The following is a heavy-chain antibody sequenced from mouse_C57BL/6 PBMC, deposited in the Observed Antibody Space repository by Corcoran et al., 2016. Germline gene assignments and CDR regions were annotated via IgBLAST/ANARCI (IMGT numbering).Heavy chain of an antibody. CDR3: ANYYSNFYAMDY. J-gene: IGHJ4*01. V-gene: IGHV9-3*01. D-gene: IGHD2-5*01. CDR1: GYTFTTYG. Sequence: QIQLVQSGPELKKPGETVKISCKASGYTFTTYGMSWVKQAPGKGLKWMGWINTYSGVPTYADDFKGRFAFSLETSASTAYLQINNLKNEDTATYFCANYYSNFYAMDYWGQGTSVTVSS. CDR2: INTYSGVP.